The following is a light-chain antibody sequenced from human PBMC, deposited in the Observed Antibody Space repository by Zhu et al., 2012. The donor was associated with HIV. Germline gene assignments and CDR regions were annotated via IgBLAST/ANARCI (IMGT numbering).Light chain of an antibody. V-gene: IGKV3D-15*02. CDR3: QQDYNLPGT. Sequence: EIVMTQSPATLSVSPGERATLSCRASQSIKNNLAWYQQKPGQAPRLLIYGVSTRATGIPARFSGSGSRTDFTLTISSLQPEDFAVYYCQQDYNLPGTFGQGTKVEIK. CDR2: GVS. CDR1: QSIKNN. J-gene: IGKJ1*01.